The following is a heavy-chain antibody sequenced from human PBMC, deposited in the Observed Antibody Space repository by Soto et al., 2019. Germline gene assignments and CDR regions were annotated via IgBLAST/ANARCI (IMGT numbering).Heavy chain of an antibody. V-gene: IGHV3-7*03. CDR2: IKEDGSGK. CDR3: VRVGRLGGY. Sequence: XGSLRLSCTASGVTFSSYWMSWVRQAPGKGLGWVANIKEDGSGKYYVDSVKGRFSISRDNARNSLYLQMNSLRVEDTAVYYCVRVGRLGGYWGQGALVTVSS. CDR1: GVTFSSYW. D-gene: IGHD3-16*01. J-gene: IGHJ4*02.